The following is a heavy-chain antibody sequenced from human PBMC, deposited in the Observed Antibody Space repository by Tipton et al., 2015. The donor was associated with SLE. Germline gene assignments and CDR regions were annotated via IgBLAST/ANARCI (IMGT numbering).Heavy chain of an antibody. CDR2: IYYSGTT. Sequence: TLSLTCTVSGGSISSYYWSWIRQPPGKGLEWIGYIYYSGTTHYNPSLKSRVTISVDTSKNQVSLNLSSVTAADTAVYYCASTLGSSIDHWGQGTLVTVSS. CDR1: GGSISSYY. V-gene: IGHV4-59*08. CDR3: ASTLGSSIDH. D-gene: IGHD6-6*01. J-gene: IGHJ4*02.